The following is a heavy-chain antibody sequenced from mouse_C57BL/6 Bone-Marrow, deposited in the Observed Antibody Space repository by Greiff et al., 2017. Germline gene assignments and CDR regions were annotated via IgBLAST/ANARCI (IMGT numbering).Heavy chain of an antibody. Sequence: VQLQQSGPELVKPGASVKISCKASGYAFSSYWMNWVKQRPGKGLEWIGRIYPGDGDTNYNGKFKGKATLTADKSSSKSYMQLSSLTSEDSAVYFVARHLRPHYYAIDYWGQGTSVTVSS. J-gene: IGHJ4*01. V-gene: IGHV1-82*01. CDR3: ARHLRPHYYAIDY. CDR2: IYPGDGDT. D-gene: IGHD3-2*02. CDR1: GYAFSSYW.